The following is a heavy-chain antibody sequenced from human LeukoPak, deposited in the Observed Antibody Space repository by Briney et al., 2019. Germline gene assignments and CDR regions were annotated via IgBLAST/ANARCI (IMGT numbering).Heavy chain of an antibody. CDR1: GYTFTSYA. CDR2: INAGNGNT. V-gene: IGHV1-3*01. Sequence: ASVKVSCKASGYTFTSYAMHWVRQAPGQRLEWMGWINAGNGNTKYSQKFQGRVTITRDTSASTAYMELSSLRSEDTAVHYCARVYDSSGVPWFDPWGQGTLVTVSS. D-gene: IGHD3-22*01. J-gene: IGHJ5*02. CDR3: ARVYDSSGVPWFDP.